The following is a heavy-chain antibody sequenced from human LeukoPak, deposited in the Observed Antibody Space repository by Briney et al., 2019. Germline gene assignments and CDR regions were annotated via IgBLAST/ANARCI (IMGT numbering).Heavy chain of an antibody. CDR3: ARDVETSGRYGYSGY. V-gene: IGHV1-24*01. CDR2: FDPEDGET. D-gene: IGHD6-19*01. CDR1: GYTLTELS. J-gene: IGHJ4*02. Sequence: ASVKVSCKVSGYTLTELSMHWVRQAPGKGLEWMGGFDPEDGETIYAQKFQGRVTMTEDTSTDTAYMELSSLTPEDTAVYYCARDVETSGRYGYSGYWGQGSLVTVSS.